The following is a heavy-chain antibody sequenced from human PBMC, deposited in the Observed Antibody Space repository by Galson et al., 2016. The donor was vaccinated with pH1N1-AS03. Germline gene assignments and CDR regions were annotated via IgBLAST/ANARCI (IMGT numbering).Heavy chain of an antibody. CDR2: ISYDESHR. Sequence: SLRLSCAVSGFTFSGYGMHWVRQAPGKGREWVAVISYDESHRYYADSVKGRFTVSRDNSKNTLYMQMNSLRSEDTAVYYRAKDAMSGGLVVLYNWFDSWGPGTLVTVSS. D-gene: IGHD3-16*02. CDR1: GFTFSGYG. J-gene: IGHJ5*01. CDR3: AKDAMSGGLVVLYNWFDS. V-gene: IGHV3-30*18.